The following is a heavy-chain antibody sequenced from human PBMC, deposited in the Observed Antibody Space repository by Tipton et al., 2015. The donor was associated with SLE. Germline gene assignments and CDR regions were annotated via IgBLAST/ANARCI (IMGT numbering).Heavy chain of an antibody. J-gene: IGHJ3*02. CDR3: AKDIGKRRDGSTGGDAFHI. Sequence: SLRLSCVASGFTFREHAMYRVRLAPGKGLEWVSGISWNSGTIGYADSVKGRFTISRDNAKNSLYLQMNSLRAEDTAFYYCAKDIGKRRDGSTGGDAFHIWGQGTMVTVSS. D-gene: IGHD5-24*01. CDR2: ISWNSGTI. CDR1: GFTFREHA. V-gene: IGHV3-9*01.